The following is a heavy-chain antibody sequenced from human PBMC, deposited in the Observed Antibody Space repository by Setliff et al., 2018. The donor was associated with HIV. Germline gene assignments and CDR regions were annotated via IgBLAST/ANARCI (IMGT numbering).Heavy chain of an antibody. CDR1: GYSIRSGYY. V-gene: IGHV4-38-2*01. CDR2: IYHGGST. CDR3: ARRADYDGSRSPFDY. Sequence: KTSETLSLTCAVSGYSIRSGYYWGWIRQPPGKGLQWIASIYHGGSTYYNPSLRSRVTISVDTSKNLFSLKLDFVTAADTAVYYCARRADYDGSRSPFDYWGQGTLVTVSS. J-gene: IGHJ4*02. D-gene: IGHD3-10*01.